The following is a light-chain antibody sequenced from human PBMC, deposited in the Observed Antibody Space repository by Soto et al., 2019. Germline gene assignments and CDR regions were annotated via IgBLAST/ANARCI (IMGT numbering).Light chain of an antibody. V-gene: IGKV3-20*01. CDR2: GAS. J-gene: IGKJ2*01. CDR1: QSVTSRY. CDR3: QRYDSSPYT. Sequence: EIVLTQSPGTLSVSPGGRATLSCRASQSVTSRYLGWYQQKPGQTPRLLIHGASSRAAGIPDRFSGSGSGTDFTLTISRLEPEDFAVYYCQRYDSSPYTFGQGTKLEIK.